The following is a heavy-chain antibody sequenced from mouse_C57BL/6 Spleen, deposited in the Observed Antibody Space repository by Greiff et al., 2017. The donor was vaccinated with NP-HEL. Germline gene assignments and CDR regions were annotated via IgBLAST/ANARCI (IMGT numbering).Heavy chain of an antibody. D-gene: IGHD3-3*01. V-gene: IGHV5-4*01. Sequence: EVQLMESGGGLVKPGGSLKLSCAASGFTFSSYAMSWVRQTPGKRLEWVATISDGGSNTYYPDNVKGRFTISRDNAKNTAYLQMSPLDSEDTAFSYCASDRGSTSFAYWGKGTLVTVSA. CDR3: ASDRGSTSFAY. J-gene: IGHJ3*01. CDR1: GFTFSSYA. CDR2: ISDGGSNT.